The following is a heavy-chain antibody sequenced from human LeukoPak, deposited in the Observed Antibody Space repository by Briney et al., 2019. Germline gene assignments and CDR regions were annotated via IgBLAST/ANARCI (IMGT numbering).Heavy chain of an antibody. Sequence: GGSLRLSCAASGFTFRNAWTSGGREGPGEGLGCGGRIKLKTVGGTTAYAAPVKGRFTISRDDSKNTLYLQMYSLKTEDTAVYYYTTERGLNYYFDYWGQGTLVTVSS. CDR1: GFTFRNAW. CDR3: TTERGLNYYFDY. CDR2: IKLKTVGGTT. V-gene: IGHV3-15*01. J-gene: IGHJ4*02.